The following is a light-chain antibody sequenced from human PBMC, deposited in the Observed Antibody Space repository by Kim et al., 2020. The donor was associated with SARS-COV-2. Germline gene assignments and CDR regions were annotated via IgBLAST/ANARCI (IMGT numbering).Light chain of an antibody. CDR1: QTISTY. Sequence: DIQMTQSPSSLSASVGDRVTITCRASQTISTYLNWYQQKPGKAPKLLIYAASSLQSGVPSRFSGSGSGTDFTLTISSLQPEDCATYHCQQSYSTLCTFGQGTKLEF. CDR3: QQSYSTLCT. J-gene: IGKJ2*02. CDR2: AAS. V-gene: IGKV1-39*01.